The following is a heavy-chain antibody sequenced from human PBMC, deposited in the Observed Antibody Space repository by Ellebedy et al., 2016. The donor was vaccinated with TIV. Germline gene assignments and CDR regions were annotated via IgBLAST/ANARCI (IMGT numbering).Heavy chain of an antibody. D-gene: IGHD1-1*01. J-gene: IGHJ5*02. CDR2: LDPSDSYT. Sequence: PGGSLRLSCQGSGDSFTTYWINWVRQMPGKGLEWMGRLDPSDSYTNYSPSFQGHVTISADKSILTAYLHWSSLRASDTAMYYCAITVDSTTGTTSWGQGTLVTVSS. V-gene: IGHV5-10-1*01. CDR3: AITVDSTTGTTS. CDR1: GDSFTTYW.